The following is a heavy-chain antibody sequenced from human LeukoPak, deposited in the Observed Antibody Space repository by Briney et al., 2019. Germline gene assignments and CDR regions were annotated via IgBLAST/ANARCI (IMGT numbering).Heavy chain of an antibody. V-gene: IGHV3-23*01. Sequence: AGSLRLSCAASGFTFSIYSMNWVRQAPGKGLEWVSAISISGGSTYYASSVKGRFTISRDNSKNTLYLQMNSLRVEDTAVYYCAKSQPAAISWFDPWGQGTLVTVSS. CDR3: AKSQPAAISWFDP. J-gene: IGHJ5*02. CDR2: ISISGGST. D-gene: IGHD2-2*02. CDR1: GFTFSIYS.